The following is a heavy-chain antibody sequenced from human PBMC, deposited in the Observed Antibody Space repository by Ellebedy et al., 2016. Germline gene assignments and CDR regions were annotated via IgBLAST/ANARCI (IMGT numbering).Heavy chain of an antibody. CDR2: IYHSGST. CDR1: GGSISSSNW. CDR3: ASLGGGSGPSSAFDI. Sequence: SETLSLTXAVSGGSISSSNWWSWVRQPPGKGLEWIGEIYHSGSTNYNPSLKSRVIISVDKSKNQFSLKLSSVTAADTAVYYCASLGGGSGPSSAFDIWGQGTMVTVSS. V-gene: IGHV4-4*02. J-gene: IGHJ3*02. D-gene: IGHD2-15*01.